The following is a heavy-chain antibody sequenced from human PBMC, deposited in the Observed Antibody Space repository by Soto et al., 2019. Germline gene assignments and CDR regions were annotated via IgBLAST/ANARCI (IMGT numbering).Heavy chain of an antibody. V-gene: IGHV1-3*01. Sequence: SVKVSCKTSGYTFSMHAIHWVRQAPGQGLEWMGWINAGNGDTKYSEKFQDRVAITRDAYASAANMEVRSLRSEDTAIYYCATDDWGGSWYEGGFSKFRLDYWG. CDR3: ATDDWGGSWYEGGFSKFRLDY. CDR2: INAGNGDT. D-gene: IGHD1-26*01. J-gene: IGHJ4*01. CDR1: GYTFSMHA.